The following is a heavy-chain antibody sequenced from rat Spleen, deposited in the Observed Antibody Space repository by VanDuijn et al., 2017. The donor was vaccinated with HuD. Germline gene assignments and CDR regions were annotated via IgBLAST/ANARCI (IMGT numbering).Heavy chain of an antibody. D-gene: IGHD3-8*01. CDR1: GIIFNNYG. CDR2: ISFDGGGT. CDR3: TTKAQWGAMGA. J-gene: IGHJ4*01. Sequence: EVQLVESGGGLVQPGGSMKLSCAASGIIFNNYGMAWVRQAPKKGLEWVAYISFDGGGTYYRDSVKGRFTISRDNAKSTLYLQMDSLRSEDTATYYCTTKAQWGAMGAWGQGASVTVSS. V-gene: IGHV5-27*01.